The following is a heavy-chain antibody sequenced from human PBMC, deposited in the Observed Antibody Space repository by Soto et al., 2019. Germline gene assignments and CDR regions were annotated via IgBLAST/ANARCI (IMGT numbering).Heavy chain of an antibody. Sequence: GGSLRLSCAASGFTFSSYWMHWVRQAPGKGLVWVSRINSDGSSTSYADSVKGRFTISRDNAKNTLYLQMNSLRAEDTAVYYCARVGGPLQETTSLYYYYYYYMDVWGKGTTVTVSS. CDR3: ARVGGPLQETTSLYYYYYYYMDV. D-gene: IGHD4-17*01. J-gene: IGHJ6*03. V-gene: IGHV3-74*01. CDR1: GFTFSSYW. CDR2: INSDGSST.